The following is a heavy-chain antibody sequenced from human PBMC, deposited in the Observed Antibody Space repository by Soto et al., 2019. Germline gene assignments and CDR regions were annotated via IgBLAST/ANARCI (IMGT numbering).Heavy chain of an antibody. D-gene: IGHD6-19*01. V-gene: IGHV3-23*01. CDR2: LSRSGGTT. CDR1: GFTFSDYA. J-gene: IGHJ4*02. CDR3: AKDKYGSGWYSFDY. Sequence: GGSLRLSCAASGFTFSDYAMSWVRQAPGKGLEWVSALSRSGGTTYYTNSVKGPFTISRDNSKNTLYLQMNSLRAEDTALYYCAKDKYGSGWYSFDYWGQGTLVTVSS.